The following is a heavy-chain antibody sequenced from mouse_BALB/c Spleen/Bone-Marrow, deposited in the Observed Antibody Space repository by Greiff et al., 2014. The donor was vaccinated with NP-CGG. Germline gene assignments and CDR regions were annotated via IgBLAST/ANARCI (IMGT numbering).Heavy chain of an antibody. Sequence: EVKLVESGPELVKPGASVKMSCKASGYTFTSYVMHWVKQKPGQGLEWIGYINPYNDGTKYNEKFKGKATLTSGKSSSTAYMELSSLTSEDSAVYYCAREGVDYFDYWGQGTTLTVSS. CDR3: AREGVDYFDY. J-gene: IGHJ2*01. CDR1: GYTFTSYV. V-gene: IGHV1-14*01. CDR2: INPYNDGT.